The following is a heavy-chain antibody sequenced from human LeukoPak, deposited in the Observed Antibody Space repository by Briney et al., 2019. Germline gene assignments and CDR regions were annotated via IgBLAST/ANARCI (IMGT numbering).Heavy chain of an antibody. V-gene: IGHV4-61*02. Sequence: PSQTLSLTCTVSGGSISSGSYYWSWIRQPAGKGLEWIVRIYTSGSTNYNPSLKSRVTISVATSKNQFSLKLSSVTAADTAVYYCARDPVRYAFDIWGQGTMVTVSS. J-gene: IGHJ3*02. D-gene: IGHD1-1*01. CDR3: ARDPVRYAFDI. CDR1: GGSISSGSYY. CDR2: IYTSGST.